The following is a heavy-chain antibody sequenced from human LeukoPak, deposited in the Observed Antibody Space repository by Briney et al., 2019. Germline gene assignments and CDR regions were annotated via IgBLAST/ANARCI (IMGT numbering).Heavy chain of an antibody. CDR2: ISGSGTDI. V-gene: IGHV3-11*04. CDR3: ARTARHLDY. D-gene: IGHD5-18*01. CDR1: GGSFSDPY. J-gene: IGHJ4*02. Sequence: PSETLSLTCAVYGGSFSDPYMSWIRQAPGKGLECLSYISGSGTDINYADSVRGRFTISRDNAKNLLYLQMNDLRLEDTAVYYCARTARHLDYWGQGTLVTVSS.